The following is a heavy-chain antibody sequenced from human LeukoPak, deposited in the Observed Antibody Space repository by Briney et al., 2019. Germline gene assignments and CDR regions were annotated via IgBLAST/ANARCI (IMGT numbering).Heavy chain of an antibody. D-gene: IGHD3-22*01. V-gene: IGHV3-30*03. Sequence: GGSLRLSCAASGFTFSSYGMHWVRQAPGKGLEWVAVISYDGSNKYYADSVKGRFTISRDNSKDTLYLQMNSLRAEDTALYYCARTGWGGYYDSSGYYYFDYWGQGTLVTVSS. CDR2: ISYDGSNK. J-gene: IGHJ4*02. CDR1: GFTFSSYG. CDR3: ARTGWGGYYDSSGYYYFDY.